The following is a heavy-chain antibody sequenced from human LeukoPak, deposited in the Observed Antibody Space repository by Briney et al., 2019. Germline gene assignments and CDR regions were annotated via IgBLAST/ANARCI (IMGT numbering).Heavy chain of an antibody. D-gene: IGHD2-2*01. CDR2: IKQDGSEK. Sequence: GGSLRLSCAASGFTFSNYWMSWVRQAPGKGLEWVANIKQDGSEKYYVNSVEGRFTISRDNAKNSLYLQMNSLRAEDTAMYYCARDTRGESDYWGHGTLVTVSS. V-gene: IGHV3-7*01. CDR3: ARDTRGESDY. CDR1: GFTFSNYW. J-gene: IGHJ4*01.